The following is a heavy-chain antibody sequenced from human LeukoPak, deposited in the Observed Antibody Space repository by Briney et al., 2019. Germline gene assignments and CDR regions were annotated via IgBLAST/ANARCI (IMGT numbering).Heavy chain of an antibody. J-gene: IGHJ4*02. CDR2: IKYDGSNE. Sequence: GGSLRLSCAASGITFSGYAMHWVRQAPGKGLEWVSLIKYDGSNEYYADSVKGRFTVSRDDSKNTLYLQMNRLRAEDTAVYYCARGQSVGWEVGVCDYWGQGALVTVAS. D-gene: IGHD3-22*01. CDR1: GITFSGYA. V-gene: IGHV3-33*05. CDR3: ARGQSVGWEVGVCDY.